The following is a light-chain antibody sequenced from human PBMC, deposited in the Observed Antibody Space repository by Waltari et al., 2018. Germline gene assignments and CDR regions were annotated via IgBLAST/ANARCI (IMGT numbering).Light chain of an antibody. Sequence: DIVMTQSPDSLAVSLGERATINCKSSQSVLYSSNNKNYLAWYQQKPGQPPNLLIFWASTRESGVPDRFNGSGSGTDFTLTINSLQAEDVAVYYCQQYYSTPITFGQGTRLEI. J-gene: IGKJ5*01. V-gene: IGKV4-1*01. CDR1: QSVLYSSNNKNY. CDR3: QQYYSTPIT. CDR2: WAS.